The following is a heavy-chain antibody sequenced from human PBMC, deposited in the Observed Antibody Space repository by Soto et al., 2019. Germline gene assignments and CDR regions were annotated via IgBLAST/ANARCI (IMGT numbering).Heavy chain of an antibody. CDR1: GFTFSSYA. CDR3: ATEGSSGCYFFDY. Sequence: EVQLLDSGGGLVQPGGSLRLSCAASGFTFSSYAMSWVRQSPGKGLEWVSTISGRGGSAYYADSMKGRLTISRDNSKNTGYLQMNSLRAEDTAVYYCATEGSSGCYFFDYWGHGTLVAVSA. J-gene: IGHJ4*01. CDR2: ISGRGGSA. V-gene: IGHV3-23*01. D-gene: IGHD6-19*01.